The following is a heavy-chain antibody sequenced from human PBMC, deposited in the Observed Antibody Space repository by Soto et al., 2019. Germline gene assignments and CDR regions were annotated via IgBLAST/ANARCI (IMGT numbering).Heavy chain of an antibody. CDR1: GFTFDDYA. V-gene: IGHV3-9*01. J-gene: IGHJ5*02. D-gene: IGHD2-2*01. CDR2: ISGNSGSI. Sequence: EVQLVESGGGLVQPGRSLRLSCAASGFTFDDYAMHWGRQAPGKGLEWVSGISGNSGSIGYADSVKGRFTISIDNAKTSLYLPMNSLRAENTALYYCAKEEGYCSSTSGHPLGWFDPWGQGTLVTVSS. CDR3: AKEEGYCSSTSGHPLGWFDP.